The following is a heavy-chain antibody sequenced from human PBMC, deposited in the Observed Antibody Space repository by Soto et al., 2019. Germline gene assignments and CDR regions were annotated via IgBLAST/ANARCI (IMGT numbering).Heavy chain of an antibody. CDR3: ARGRQQLGNHDAFDI. V-gene: IGHV4-59*01. J-gene: IGHJ3*02. Sequence: PSETLSLTCTFSGGSISSYYWSWIRQPPGRGLEWIGYIYYSGSTNYNPSLKSRVTISVDTSKNQFSLKLSSVTAADTAVYYCARGRQQLGNHDAFDIWGEGTMGTVSS. CDR1: GGSISSYY. D-gene: IGHD6-13*01. CDR2: IYYSGST.